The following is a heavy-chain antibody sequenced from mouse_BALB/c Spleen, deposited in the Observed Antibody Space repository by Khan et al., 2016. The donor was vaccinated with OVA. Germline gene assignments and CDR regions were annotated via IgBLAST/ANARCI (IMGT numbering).Heavy chain of an antibody. Sequence: VRLQQSGPELVKPGASVKMSCKASGYTFTSYVIHWVKQKPGQGLEWIGYIYPYNDDTKYNEKFKGKATLTSDKSSSTAYMELNSLTSEDSAVYFGARNYESAVYVDYWGQGTTLTVSS. CDR1: GYTFTSYV. D-gene: IGHD2-4*01. V-gene: IGHV1S136*01. CDR3: ARNYESAVYVDY. J-gene: IGHJ2*01. CDR2: IYPYNDDT.